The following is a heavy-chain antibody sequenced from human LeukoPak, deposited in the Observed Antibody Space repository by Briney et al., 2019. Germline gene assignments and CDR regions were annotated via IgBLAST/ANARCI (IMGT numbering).Heavy chain of an antibody. J-gene: IGHJ4*02. CDR2: INHSGST. D-gene: IGHD6-19*01. CDR3: ARGSGWYPNY. Sequence: SETLSLTCAVYGGSFSGYYWSWIRQPPGKGLEWIGEINHSGSTNYNPSLKSRATISVDTSKNQFSLKLSSVTAADTAVYYCARGSGWYPNYWGQGTLVTVSS. V-gene: IGHV4-34*01. CDR1: GGSFSGYY.